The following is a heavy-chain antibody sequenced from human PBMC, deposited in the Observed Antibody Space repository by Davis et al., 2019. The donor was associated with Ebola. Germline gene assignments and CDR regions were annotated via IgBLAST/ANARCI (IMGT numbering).Heavy chain of an antibody. CDR2: INHSGST. Sequence: PSETLSLTCAVYGGSFSGYYWSWIRQPPGKGLEWIGEINHSGSTNYNPSLKSRVTISVDTSKNQFSLKLSSVAAADTAVYYCARGRRCGGSCYVYYYYYMDVWGKGTTVTVSS. CDR1: GGSFSGYY. V-gene: IGHV4-34*01. D-gene: IGHD2-15*01. J-gene: IGHJ6*03. CDR3: ARGRRCGGSCYVYYYYYMDV.